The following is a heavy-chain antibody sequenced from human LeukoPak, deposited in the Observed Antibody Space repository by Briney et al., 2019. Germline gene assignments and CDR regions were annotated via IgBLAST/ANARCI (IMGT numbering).Heavy chain of an antibody. CDR1: GFMFKDFP. J-gene: IGHJ4*02. CDR3: AKGCDTRCYRFTH. CDR2: ISDGGDST. D-gene: IGHD2-2*02. Sequence: GGSLRLSCAASGFMFKDFPMTWVRQAPGKGLEWVSSISDGGDSTYYADSVKGRFTISRDNSKNPLYLQMNSLRAEDAAVYYCAKGCDTRCYRFTHWGQGTLVTVSS. V-gene: IGHV3-23*01.